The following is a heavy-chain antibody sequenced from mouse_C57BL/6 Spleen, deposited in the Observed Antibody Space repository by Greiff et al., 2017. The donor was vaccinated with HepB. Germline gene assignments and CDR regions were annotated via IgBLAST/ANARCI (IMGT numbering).Heavy chain of an antibody. V-gene: IGHV1-59*01. D-gene: IGHD3-1*01. J-gene: IGHJ4*01. Sequence: QVQLQQPGAELVRPGTSVKLSCKASGYTFTSYWMHWVKQRPGQGLEWIGVIDPSDSYTNYNQKFKGKATLTVDTSSSTAYMQLSSLTSEDSAVYYCAPTAPGYAMDYWGQGTTLTVSS. CDR2: IDPSDSYT. CDR3: APTAPGYAMDY. CDR1: GYTFTSYW.